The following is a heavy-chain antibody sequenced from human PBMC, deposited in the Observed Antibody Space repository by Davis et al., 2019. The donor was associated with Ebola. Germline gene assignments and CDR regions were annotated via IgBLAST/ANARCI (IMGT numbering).Heavy chain of an antibody. CDR2: ISSGGTTTI. Sequence: GESLKISCAGSGFTFSDYYMSWIRQAPGKGLEWVSYISSGGTTTIYYTDSVKGRFTISADTSKNTLYLQMNSLRVDDTAVYYCATRGPWGQGTLVTVSS. CDR3: ATRGP. CDR1: GFTFSDYY. V-gene: IGHV3-11*01. D-gene: IGHD3-10*01. J-gene: IGHJ5*02.